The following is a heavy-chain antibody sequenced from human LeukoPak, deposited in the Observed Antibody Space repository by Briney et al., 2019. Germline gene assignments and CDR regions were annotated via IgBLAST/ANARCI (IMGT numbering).Heavy chain of an antibody. D-gene: IGHD3-10*01. CDR1: GYSISSGYY. CDR2: IYHSGST. CDR3: ARVRLWLGIFDGFDI. V-gene: IGHV4-38-2*02. J-gene: IGHJ3*02. Sequence: SETLSLTCTVSGYSISSGYYWGWIRQPPGKGLEWIGSIYHSGSTYYNPSLKSRVTISVDTSKNQFSLKLSSVTAADMAVYYCARVRLWLGIFDGFDIWGQGTLVTVSS.